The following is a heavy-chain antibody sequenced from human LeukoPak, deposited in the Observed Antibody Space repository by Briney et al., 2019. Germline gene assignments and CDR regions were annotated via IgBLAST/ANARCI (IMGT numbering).Heavy chain of an antibody. V-gene: IGHV4-34*01. CDR1: GVSFNDYY. Sequence: SETLSLSCAASGVSFNDYYLNWVRQSPGKGLEWIGEINHSGYNNDNPALKSRVTISIDTSRTQFSLNLRSVTVADTAVYYCTRMTTGHDYWGQGTLVTVSS. J-gene: IGHJ4*02. D-gene: IGHD1-14*01. CDR2: INHSGYN. CDR3: TRMTTGHDY.